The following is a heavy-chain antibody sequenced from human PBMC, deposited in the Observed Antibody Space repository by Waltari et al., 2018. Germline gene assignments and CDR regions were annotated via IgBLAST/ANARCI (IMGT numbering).Heavy chain of an antibody. D-gene: IGHD5-12*01. CDR3: TSPGVATFDY. Sequence: EVQLVESGGGLVQPGGSVKLSCEASGFTSSGSSMHWVRQASGKGLEWVGRIRSKANSYATAYAASVKGRFTISRDDSKNTAYLQMNSLKTEDTAVYYCTSPGVATFDYWGQGTLVTVSS. J-gene: IGHJ4*02. CDR1: GFTSSGSS. V-gene: IGHV3-73*02. CDR2: IRSKANSYAT.